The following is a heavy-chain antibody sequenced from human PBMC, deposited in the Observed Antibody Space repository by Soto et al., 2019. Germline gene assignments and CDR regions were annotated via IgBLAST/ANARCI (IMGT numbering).Heavy chain of an antibody. Sequence: QLQLRESGPGLVKPSEALSLTCSVSGGSISSSSYYWGWIRQPPGKGLEWIGSTYYSGSTYYNPSLKRRVPIPIDKSKNQFSLKLSSLTAADTAVYYCARLEGLATISYYFDFWGQGTLVTVSS. D-gene: IGHD3-9*01. CDR2: TYYSGST. CDR3: ARLEGLATISYYFDF. CDR1: GGSISSSSYY. J-gene: IGHJ4*02. V-gene: IGHV4-39*01.